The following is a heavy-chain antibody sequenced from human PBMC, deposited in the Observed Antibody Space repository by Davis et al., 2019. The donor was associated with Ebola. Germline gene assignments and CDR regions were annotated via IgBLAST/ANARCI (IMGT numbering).Heavy chain of an antibody. D-gene: IGHD2-8*02. J-gene: IGHJ4*02. V-gene: IGHV4-59*01. Sequence: MPSETLSLTCTVSGGSISSYYWSWVRQPPGKELEWIGYIHSSGATSYNPSLKSRVTISVDTPKNQFSLKLSSVTAADTAVYYCARGSGLVEYYFEYWGQGTLVTVSS. CDR3: ARGSGLVEYYFEY. CDR2: IHSSGAT. CDR1: GGSISSYY.